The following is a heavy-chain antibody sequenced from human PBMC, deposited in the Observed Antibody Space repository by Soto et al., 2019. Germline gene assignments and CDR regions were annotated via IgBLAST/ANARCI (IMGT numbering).Heavy chain of an antibody. J-gene: IGHJ6*02. Sequence: PGGSLRLSCAASEFTFSDYYMSWIRQAPGKGLEWVSYISSSGSTIYYADSVQGRFTVSRDNAKNSLYLQMNSLRVEDTAVYYCAKDMDYGPQNYYYYYGMDVWGQGTTVTVSS. CDR3: AKDMDYGPQNYYYYYGMDV. V-gene: IGHV3-11*04. CDR1: EFTFSDYY. CDR2: ISSSGSTI. D-gene: IGHD4-17*01.